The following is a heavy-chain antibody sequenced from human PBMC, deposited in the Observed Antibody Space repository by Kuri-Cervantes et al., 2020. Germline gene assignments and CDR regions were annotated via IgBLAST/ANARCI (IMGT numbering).Heavy chain of an antibody. Sequence: ASVKVSCKASGYTFTGYYMHWVRQAPGQGLEWMGWINPNSGGTNYAQKFQGRVTMTRDTSISTAYMELSRLRSDDTAVYYCARDPSSGYYAFDPWGQGTLVTVSS. J-gene: IGHJ5*02. CDR1: GYTFTGYY. D-gene: IGHD3-22*01. V-gene: IGHV1-2*02. CDR3: ARDPSSGYYAFDP. CDR2: INPNSGGT.